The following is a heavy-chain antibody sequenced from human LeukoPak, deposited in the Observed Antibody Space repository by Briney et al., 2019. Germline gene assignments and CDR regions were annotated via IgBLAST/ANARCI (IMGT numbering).Heavy chain of an antibody. CDR3: ARGRGIRSGTTIKIWFDP. CDR2: ISNSSSTI. Sequence: PGGSLRLSCAASGFTFSSYSMNWVRQAPGKGLEWVSYISNSSSTIYYADSVKGRFTISRDNAKNSLYLQMNSLRAEDTAVYYCARGRGIRSGTTIKIWFDPWGQGTLVTVSS. D-gene: IGHD1-1*01. J-gene: IGHJ5*02. V-gene: IGHV3-48*01. CDR1: GFTFSSYS.